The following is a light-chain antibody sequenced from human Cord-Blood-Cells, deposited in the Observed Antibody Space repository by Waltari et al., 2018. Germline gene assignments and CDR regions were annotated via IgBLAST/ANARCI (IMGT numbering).Light chain of an antibody. CDR1: QSVSSSY. V-gene: IGKV3-20*01. CDR3: QQYGSSPMHS. J-gene: IGKJ2*03. Sequence: LTQLLSPMPILHGGRATLSCRASQSVSSSYLAWYQQKPGQAPRLLIYGASSRATGIPDRFSGSGSGTDFTLTISRLEPEDFAVYYCQQYGSSPMHSFGQGTKLEIK. CDR2: GAS.